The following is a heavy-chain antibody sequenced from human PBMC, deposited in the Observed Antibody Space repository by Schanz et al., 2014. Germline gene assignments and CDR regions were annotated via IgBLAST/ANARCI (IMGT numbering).Heavy chain of an antibody. CDR1: GFTFSDYY. J-gene: IGHJ4*02. CDR2: ISDSGDST. CDR3: AGGLRIDH. V-gene: IGHV3-11*06. D-gene: IGHD5-12*01. Sequence: QGQLVESGGGVVQPGRSLRLSCAASGFTFSDYYMTWIRQAPGKGLEWVSDISDSGDSTHYADSVKGRFTISRDNAKNLLYLKMNILTAEDTAVYYCAGGLRIDHWGQGTLVTVSS.